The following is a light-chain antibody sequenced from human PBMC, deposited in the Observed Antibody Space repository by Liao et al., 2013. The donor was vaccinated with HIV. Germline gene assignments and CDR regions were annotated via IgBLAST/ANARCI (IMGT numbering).Light chain of an antibody. V-gene: IGLV3-1*01. CDR1: KLGDKY. CDR2: EDN. J-gene: IGLJ2*01. CDR3: QAWDSSTDVV. Sequence: SYELTQPPSVSVSPGQTASITCSGDKLGDKYVSWYQQKAGQSPVLVIYEDNKRPSEIPERFSGSNSGNTATLTISGTQAMDEADYYCQAWDSSTDVVFGGGTKLTVL.